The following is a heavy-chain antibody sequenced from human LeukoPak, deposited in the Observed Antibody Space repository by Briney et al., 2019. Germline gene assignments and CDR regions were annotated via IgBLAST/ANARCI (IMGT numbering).Heavy chain of an antibody. CDR3: ARLGVYLGY. D-gene: IGHD1-20*01. CDR1: GYTFTSYG. Sequence: ASVKVSCKASGYTFTSYGISWVRQAPGQGLEWMGWMNPNSGNTGYAQKFQGRVTMTRNTSISTAYMELSSLRSEDTAVYYCARLGVYLGYWGQGTLVTVSS. CDR2: MNPNSGNT. V-gene: IGHV1-8*02. J-gene: IGHJ4*02.